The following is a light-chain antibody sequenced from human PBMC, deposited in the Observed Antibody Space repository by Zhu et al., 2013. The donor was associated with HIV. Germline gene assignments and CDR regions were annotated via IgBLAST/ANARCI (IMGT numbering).Light chain of an antibody. CDR1: NIETKS. Sequence: SYELTQPPSVSVAPGKTARITCGGNNIETKSVHWCQQKPGQAPVLVVYDDSDRPSGIPERFSGSNSGNTATLTISRVEAGDEADYYCQVWDDSSDHVVFGGGTKLTVL. J-gene: IGLJ2*01. CDR3: QVWDDSSDHVV. V-gene: IGLV3-21*03. CDR2: DDS.